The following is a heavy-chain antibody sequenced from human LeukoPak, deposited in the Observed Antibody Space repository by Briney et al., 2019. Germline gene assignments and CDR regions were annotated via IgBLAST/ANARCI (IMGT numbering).Heavy chain of an antibody. CDR2: ISGSGGST. J-gene: IGHJ4*02. Sequence: GGSLRLSCAAFGFTFNNYAMSWVRQAPGKGLEWVSAISGSGGSTYYADSVKGRFTISRDNSKNTLYLQMNSLRPEDTAVYYCATAYSPLGFDYWGQGTLVTVSS. CDR1: GFTFNNYA. D-gene: IGHD1-26*01. V-gene: IGHV3-23*01. CDR3: ATAYSPLGFDY.